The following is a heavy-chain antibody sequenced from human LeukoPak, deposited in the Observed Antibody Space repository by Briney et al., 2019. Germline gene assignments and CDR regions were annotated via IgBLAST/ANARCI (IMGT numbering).Heavy chain of an antibody. D-gene: IGHD3-10*01. CDR3: ATLFSGYGSGSPLGY. J-gene: IGHJ4*02. V-gene: IGHV1-69*05. CDR2: IIPIFGTA. CDR1: GGTFSSYA. Sequence: AVKVSCKASGGTFSSYAISWVRQAPGQGLEWMGGIIPIFGTANYAQKFQGRVTITTDESTSTAYMELNNLRSEDTAVYYCATLFSGYGSGSPLGYWGQGTLVTVSS.